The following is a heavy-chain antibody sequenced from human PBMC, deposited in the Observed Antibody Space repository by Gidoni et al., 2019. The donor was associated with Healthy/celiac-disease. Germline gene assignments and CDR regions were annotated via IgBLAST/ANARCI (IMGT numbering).Heavy chain of an antibody. CDR1: GGSISSSSYY. CDR3: RSLKSTGWFGEITNDY. CDR2: IYYSGRT. D-gene: IGHD3-10*01. Sequence: QLQLQESGPGLVKPSETLSLTCTVSGGSISSSSYYWGWIRQPPGKGLEWIGSIYYSGRTYYNPSLKSRVTISVDTSKTQFSLKLSSVTAADTAVYYCRSLKSTGWFGEITNDYWGQGTLVTVSS. J-gene: IGHJ4*02. V-gene: IGHV4-39*01.